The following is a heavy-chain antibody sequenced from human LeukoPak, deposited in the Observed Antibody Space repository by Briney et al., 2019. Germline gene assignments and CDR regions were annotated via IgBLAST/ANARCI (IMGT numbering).Heavy chain of an antibody. D-gene: IGHD2-2*01. J-gene: IGHJ5*02. V-gene: IGHV4-59*12. Sequence: PSETLSLTCTVSGGSISSYYWSWIRQPPGKGLEWIGYIYYSGSTNYNPSLKSRVTISVDTSKNQFSLKLSSVTAADTAVYYCARRVVPAASRYRWFDPWGQGTLVTVSS. CDR3: ARRVVPAASRYRWFDP. CDR2: IYYSGST. CDR1: GGSISSYY.